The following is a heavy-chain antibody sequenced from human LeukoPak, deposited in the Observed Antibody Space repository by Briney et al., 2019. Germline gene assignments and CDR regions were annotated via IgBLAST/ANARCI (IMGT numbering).Heavy chain of an antibody. Sequence: SGGSLRLSCAASGFTFSNAWMSWVRQAPGKGLEWVGRIKSKTDGGTTDYAAPVKGRFTISRDDSKNTLYLQMNSLKTEDTAVYYCTTDYYDSSGYSLFDYWGQGTLVTVSS. V-gene: IGHV3-15*01. CDR2: IKSKTDGGTT. CDR3: TTDYYDSSGYSLFDY. J-gene: IGHJ4*02. D-gene: IGHD3-22*01. CDR1: GFTFSNAW.